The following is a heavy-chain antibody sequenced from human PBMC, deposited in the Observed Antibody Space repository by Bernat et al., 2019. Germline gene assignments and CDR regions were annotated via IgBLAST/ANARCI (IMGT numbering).Heavy chain of an antibody. V-gene: IGHV3-73*02. Sequence: EVQLVESGGGLVQPGGSLKLSCAASGFTFSGSAMHWVRQASGKGLEWVGRIRSKANSYGTAYAASVKGRFTISRDDSKNTAYLQMNSLKTEDTAVYYCTRLDIVVVPAGVEDYWGQGTLVTVSS. CDR1: GFTFSGSA. CDR3: TRLDIVVVPAGVEDY. J-gene: IGHJ4*02. D-gene: IGHD2-2*03. CDR2: IRSKANSYGT.